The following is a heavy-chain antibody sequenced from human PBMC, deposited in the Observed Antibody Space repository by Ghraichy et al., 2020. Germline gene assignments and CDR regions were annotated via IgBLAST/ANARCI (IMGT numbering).Heavy chain of an antibody. CDR1: GFIFNDCA. CDR3: AKDAYGPDLYYFDY. J-gene: IGHJ4*02. D-gene: IGHD3-16*01. CDR2: ITGSADNA. V-gene: IGHV3-23*01. Sequence: GGSLRLSCEASGFIFNDCAMTWVRQVPGKGLEWVSAITGSADNAYYADAVKGRFTISRDNSKNIVYLQMNSLSAEDTAVYYCAKDAYGPDLYYFDYWGQGIRVTVSS.